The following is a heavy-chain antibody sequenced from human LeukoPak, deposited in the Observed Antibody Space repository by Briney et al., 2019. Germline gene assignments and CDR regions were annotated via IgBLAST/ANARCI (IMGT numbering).Heavy chain of an antibody. CDR2: IYSGGST. CDR3: ARGMYSSGWFDAFDI. Sequence: GGSLRLSCAASGFTVSSNYMSWVRQAPGKGLEWVSVIYSGGSTYYADSVKGRFTISRDNSKNTLYLQMNSLRAEDTAVYYCARGMYSSGWFDAFDIWGQGTMVTVSS. D-gene: IGHD6-19*01. V-gene: IGHV3-53*01. CDR1: GFTVSSNY. J-gene: IGHJ3*02.